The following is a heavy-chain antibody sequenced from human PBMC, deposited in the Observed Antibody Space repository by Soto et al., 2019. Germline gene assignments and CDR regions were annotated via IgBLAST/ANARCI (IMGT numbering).Heavy chain of an antibody. J-gene: IGHJ4*02. CDR1: GFTFSSDG. D-gene: IGHD3-22*01. CDR3: ARAYYDSSSADY. V-gene: IGHV3-33*01. CDR2: IWYDGSNK. Sequence: PGGSLRLSCAASGFTFSSDGMHWFRQAPGKGLEWVAVIWYDGSNKYYADSVKGRFTISRDNSKNTLYLQMNSLRAEDTAVYYCARAYYDSSSADYWGQGTLVTVSS.